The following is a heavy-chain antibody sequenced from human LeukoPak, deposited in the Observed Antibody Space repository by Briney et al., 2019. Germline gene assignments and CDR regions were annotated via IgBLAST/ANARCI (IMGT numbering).Heavy chain of an antibody. CDR3: AKGIWGSGGYFDY. CDR1: GVTFSEYY. Sequence: GGSLRLSCAASGVTFSEYYMSWIREAPGKGLEWVSTITGGGGATHYVDSVKGRFTISRDNSKNTLYLQMNSLRAEDTAVYYCAKGIWGSGGYFDYWGQGTLVTVSS. CDR2: ITGGGGAT. V-gene: IGHV3-23*01. D-gene: IGHD2-21*01. J-gene: IGHJ4*02.